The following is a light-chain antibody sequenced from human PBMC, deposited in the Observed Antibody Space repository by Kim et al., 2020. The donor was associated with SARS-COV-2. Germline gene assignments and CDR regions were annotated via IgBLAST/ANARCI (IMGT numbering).Light chain of an antibody. CDR2: NDN. J-gene: IGLJ3*02. CDR1: RSNVGLHF. CDR3: ATWDVSLNGWV. V-gene: IGLV1-44*01. Sequence: QSVLTQPPSTSGTPGQRVTISCSGSRSNVGLHFVNWYQQLPGTAPKVFIYNDNQRPSGVPDRFSGSRSGTSASLAISGLQSEDEADYYCATWDVSLNGWVFGGGTKLTVL.